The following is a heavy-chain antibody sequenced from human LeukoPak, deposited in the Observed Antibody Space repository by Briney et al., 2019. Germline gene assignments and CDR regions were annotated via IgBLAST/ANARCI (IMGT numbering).Heavy chain of an antibody. D-gene: IGHD3-3*01. CDR2: ISRTGGST. J-gene: IGHJ3*02. CDR1: GFIFTTYA. V-gene: IGHV3-23*01. Sequence: GGSLRLSCAASGFIFTTYAMSWVRQAPGKGLEWVSAISRTGGSTNYADSVKGRFTISRDNSKNTLYLQLNSLRAEDTAVYYCTRAPPWRGAFDIWGQGTMVTVSS. CDR3: TRAPPWRGAFDI.